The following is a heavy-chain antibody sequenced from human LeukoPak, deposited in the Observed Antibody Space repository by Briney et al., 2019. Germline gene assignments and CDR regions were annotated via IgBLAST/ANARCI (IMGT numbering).Heavy chain of an antibody. D-gene: IGHD3-22*01. J-gene: IGHJ5*02. CDR1: GGSFSGYY. CDR2: INHSGST. V-gene: IGHV4-34*01. CDR3: ARRTSAAITMIVVVMRARWFDP. Sequence: SETLSLTCAVCGGSFSGYYWSWIRQPPGKGLEWIGEINHSGSTNYNPSLKSRVTISVDTSKNQFSLKLSSVTAADTAVYYCARRTSAAITMIVVVMRARWFDPWGQGTLVTVSS.